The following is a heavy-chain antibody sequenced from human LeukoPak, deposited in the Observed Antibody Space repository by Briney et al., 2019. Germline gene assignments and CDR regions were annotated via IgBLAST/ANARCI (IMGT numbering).Heavy chain of an antibody. Sequence: GGSLRLSCAASGFTFSGYPMHWVRQAPGKGLDWVAIISDDGGRKFYADSVKGRFTISRDNSKNTLYLQMNSLRAEDTAVYYCARDTYLYDYVWGSYSYWGQGTLVTVSS. CDR2: ISDDGGRK. J-gene: IGHJ4*02. V-gene: IGHV3-30*04. CDR3: ARDTYLYDYVWGSYSY. D-gene: IGHD3-16*01. CDR1: GFTFSGYP.